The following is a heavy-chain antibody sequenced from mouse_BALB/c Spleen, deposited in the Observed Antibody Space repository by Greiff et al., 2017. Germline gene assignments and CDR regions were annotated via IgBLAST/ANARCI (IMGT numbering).Heavy chain of an antibody. V-gene: IGHV5-12-2*01. CDR3: ARQGYYDYEKAMDY. CDR2: ISNGGGST. CDR1: GFTFSSYT. D-gene: IGHD2-4*01. J-gene: IGHJ4*01. Sequence: EVKLVESGGGLVQPGGSLKLSCAASGFTFSSYTMSWVRQTPEKRLEWVAYISNGGGSTYYPDTVKGRFTISRDNAKNTLYLQMSSLKSEDTAMYYCARQGYYDYEKAMDYWGQGTSVTVSS.